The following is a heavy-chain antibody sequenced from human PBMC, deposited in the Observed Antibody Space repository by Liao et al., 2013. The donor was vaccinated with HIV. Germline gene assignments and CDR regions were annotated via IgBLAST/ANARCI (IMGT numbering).Heavy chain of an antibody. J-gene: IGHJ4*02. D-gene: IGHD3-22*01. CDR3: ARGDDRSGYYRLDY. CDR2: IYYSGST. Sequence: QVQLHESGPGLVKPSQTLSLTCTVSGDSVNSANYYWNWIRQSPGKGLEWIGHIYYSGSTYYNPSVKSRVTISLDTSNDQFSLRLRPVTSADTAVYYCARGDDRSGYYRLDYWGQGTLVTVSS. CDR1: GDSVNSANYY. V-gene: IGHV4-30-4*08.